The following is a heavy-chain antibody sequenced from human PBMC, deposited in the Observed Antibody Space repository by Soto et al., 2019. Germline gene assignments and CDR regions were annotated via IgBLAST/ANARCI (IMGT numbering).Heavy chain of an antibody. CDR3: ARDVMRSNSGYDRGGDAFDI. CDR2: IIPIFGTA. J-gene: IGHJ3*02. CDR1: GGTFSSYA. Sequence: QVQLVQSGAEVKKPGSSVKVSCKASGGTFSSYAISWVRQAPGQGLEWMGGIIPIFGTANYAQKFQGRVTITEDESTSTAYMELSSLRSEDTAVYYCARDVMRSNSGYDRGGDAFDIWGQGTMVTVSS. D-gene: IGHD3-22*01. V-gene: IGHV1-69*01.